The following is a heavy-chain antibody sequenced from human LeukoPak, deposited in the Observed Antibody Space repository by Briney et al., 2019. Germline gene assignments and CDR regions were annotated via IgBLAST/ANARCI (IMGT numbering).Heavy chain of an antibody. J-gene: IGHJ4*03. V-gene: IGHV3-13*01. CDR1: GFTFSSYD. Sequence: GGSLRLSCAASGFTFSSYDLHWVRQPTGKGLEWVSGIGPAGDTYYPGSVKGRFTISRDNDKNSLYLQMNSLRAGDTAVYYCARGRTYYEEFDYWGQGTTVTVSS. D-gene: IGHD1-26*01. CDR3: ARGRTYYEEFDY. CDR2: IGPAGDT.